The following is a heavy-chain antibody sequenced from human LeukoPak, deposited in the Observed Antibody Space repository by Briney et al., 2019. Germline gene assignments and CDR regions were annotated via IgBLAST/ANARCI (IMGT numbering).Heavy chain of an antibody. CDR3: ARADSIVWFGELSFDP. CDR2: IIPIFGTA. CDR1: GGTFSSYA. D-gene: IGHD3-10*01. V-gene: IGHV1-69*13. J-gene: IGHJ5*02. Sequence: ASVKVSCKASGGTFSSYAISWVRQAPGQGLEWMGGIIPIFGTANYAQKFQGRVTITADESTSTAYMELSSLRSDDTAVYYCARADSIVWFGELSFDPWGQGTLVTVSS.